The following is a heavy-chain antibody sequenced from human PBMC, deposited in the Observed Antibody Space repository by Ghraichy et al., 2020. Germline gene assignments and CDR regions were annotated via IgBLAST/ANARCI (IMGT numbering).Heavy chain of an antibody. J-gene: IGHJ4*02. CDR1: GFTFSSYA. V-gene: IGHV3-30*04. D-gene: IGHD6-13*01. CDR3: ARDIAAAGSSFDY. CDR2: ISYDGSNK. Sequence: GGSLRLSCAASGFTFSSYAMHWVRQAPGKGLEWVAVISYDGSNKYYADSVKGRFTISRDNSKNTLYLQMNSLRAEDTAVYYCARDIAAAGSSFDYWGQGTLVTVSS.